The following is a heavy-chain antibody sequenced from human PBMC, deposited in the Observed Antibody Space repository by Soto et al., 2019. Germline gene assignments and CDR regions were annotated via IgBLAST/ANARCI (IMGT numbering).Heavy chain of an antibody. J-gene: IGHJ4*02. V-gene: IGHV3-53*01. Sequence: PGGSLRLSCAASGFAVSTNYVNWVRQAPGKGLEWVSVIYTGGSTYYADSVKGRFTISRGNSKNTLYLQMNSLRVDDTAVYYCARGLDGLDYWGQGTLVTVSS. CDR1: GFAVSTNY. CDR3: ARGLDGLDY. CDR2: IYTGGST.